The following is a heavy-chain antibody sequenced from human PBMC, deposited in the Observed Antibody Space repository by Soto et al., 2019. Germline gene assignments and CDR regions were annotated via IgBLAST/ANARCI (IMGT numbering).Heavy chain of an antibody. CDR1: GGSISSGDYY. CDR2: IYYSGST. J-gene: IGHJ4*02. V-gene: IGHV4-30-4*01. Sequence: PSETLSLTCTVSGGSISSGDYYWSWIRQPPGKGLEWIGYIYYSGSTYYNPSLKSRVTISVDTSKNQFSLKLSSVTAADTAVYYCASTYPFRGYYDSSGYFDYWGQGTLVTVSS. D-gene: IGHD3-22*01. CDR3: ASTYPFRGYYDSSGYFDY.